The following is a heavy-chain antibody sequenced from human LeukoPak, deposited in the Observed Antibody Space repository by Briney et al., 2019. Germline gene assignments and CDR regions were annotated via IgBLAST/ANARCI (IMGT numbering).Heavy chain of an antibody. Sequence: GGSLRLSCAASGFTFSGSAMHWVRQASGKGVEWVGRIRSKANSYATAYAASVKGRFTISRDDSKNTAYLQMNSLKTEDTAVYYCTRRDYIRDFDYWGQGTLVTVSS. CDR2: IRSKANSYAT. J-gene: IGHJ4*02. D-gene: IGHD3-10*01. CDR1: GFTFSGSA. CDR3: TRRDYIRDFDY. V-gene: IGHV3-73*01.